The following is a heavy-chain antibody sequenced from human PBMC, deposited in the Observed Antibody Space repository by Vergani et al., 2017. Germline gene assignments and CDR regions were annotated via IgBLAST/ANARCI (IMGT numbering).Heavy chain of an antibody. CDR2: IYYSGST. J-gene: IGHJ2*01. V-gene: IGHV4-31*03. CDR1: GGPISSGGYY. CDR3: ARVSREGPNAWYFDL. Sequence: QVQLQESGPGLVKPSQTPSLTCTVSGGPISSGGYYWSWIRQHPGKGLEWIGYIYYSGSTYYNPSLKSRVTISVDTSKNQFSLKLSSVTAADTAVYYCARVSREGPNAWYFDLWGRGTLVTVSS. D-gene: IGHD4/OR15-4a*01.